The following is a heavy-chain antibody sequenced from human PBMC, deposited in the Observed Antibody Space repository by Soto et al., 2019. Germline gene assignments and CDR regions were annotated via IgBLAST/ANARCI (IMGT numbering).Heavy chain of an antibody. CDR3: ARAMGYFDWPHSYYFGMDV. V-gene: IGHV4-34*01. CDR1: GGSFSGYY. J-gene: IGHJ6*02. Sequence: SETLSLTCAVYGGSFSGYYWSWIRQPPGKGLEWIGEINHSGSTNYNPSLKSRVTISVDTSKNQFSLKLSSVTAADTAVYYCARAMGYFDWPHSYYFGMDVWGQGTTVT. CDR2: INHSGST. D-gene: IGHD3-9*01.